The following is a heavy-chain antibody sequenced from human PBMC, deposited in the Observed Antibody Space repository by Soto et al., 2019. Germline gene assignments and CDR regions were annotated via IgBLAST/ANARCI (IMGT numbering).Heavy chain of an antibody. V-gene: IGHV3-11*01. D-gene: IGHD5-18*01. CDR2: ISSSGSTI. CDR3: ARVQDTVMAYNWFDP. CDR1: GFTFSDYY. J-gene: IGHJ5*02. Sequence: PGGSLRLSCAASGFTFSDYYMSWIRQAPGKGLEWVSYISSSGSTIYYADSVKGRFTISRDNAKNSLYLQMNSLRAEDTAVYYCARVQDTVMAYNWFDPWGQGTLVTVSS.